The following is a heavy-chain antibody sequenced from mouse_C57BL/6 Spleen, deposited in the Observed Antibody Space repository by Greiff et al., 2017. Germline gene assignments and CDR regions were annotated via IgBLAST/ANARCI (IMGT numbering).Heavy chain of an antibody. Sequence: VKLMESGAELVKPGASVKMSCKASGYTFTSYWITWVKQRPGQGLEWIGDIYPGSGSTNYNEKFKSKATLTVDTSSSTAYMQLSSLTSEDSAVYYCARPYYYGSSTWYFDVWGTGTTVTVSS. CDR1: GYTFTSYW. J-gene: IGHJ1*03. D-gene: IGHD1-1*01. V-gene: IGHV1-55*01. CDR2: IYPGSGST. CDR3: ARPYYYGSSTWYFDV.